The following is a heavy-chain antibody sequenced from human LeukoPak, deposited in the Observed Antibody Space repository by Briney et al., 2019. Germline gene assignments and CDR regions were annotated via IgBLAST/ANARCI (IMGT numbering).Heavy chain of an antibody. CDR1: GYTFISYG. V-gene: IGHV1-18*01. CDR3: AREGGVGPTAPPDYYSYQMDV. J-gene: IGHJ6*03. D-gene: IGHD1-26*01. Sequence: LRASVKVSCKASGYTFISYGITWVRQAPGQGLEWMGWISPYTTKTNYAQSLQGRVTMTTDTSTSTAYMELRSLRSDDTAVYYCAREGGVGPTAPPDYYSYQMDVWGKGTTVTVSS. CDR2: ISPYTTKT.